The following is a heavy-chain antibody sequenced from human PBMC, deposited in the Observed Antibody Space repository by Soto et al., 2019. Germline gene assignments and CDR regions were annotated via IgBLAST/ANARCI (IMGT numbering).Heavy chain of an antibody. J-gene: IGHJ3*02. D-gene: IGHD6-19*01. CDR3: VTGALYSSGLRSVFDI. V-gene: IGHV3-64D*06. CDR1: GFTFSSYV. Sequence: TGGSLRLFCSASGFTFSSYVMHWVRQAPGKGLEYVSAISSNGGSTYYADSVKGRFTISRDNSKNTLYLQMSSLRPEDTAVYYCVTGALYSSGLRSVFDIWGQGTMVT. CDR2: ISSNGGST.